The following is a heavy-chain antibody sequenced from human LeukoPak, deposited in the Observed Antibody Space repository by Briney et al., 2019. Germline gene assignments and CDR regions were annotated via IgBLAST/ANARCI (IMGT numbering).Heavy chain of an antibody. CDR1: GYTFTSYA. Sequence: ASVKVSCKASGYTFTSYAMHWVRQAPGQRLEWMGWINAGNGNTKYSQKFQGRVTITRDTSASTAYMELSSLRSEDTAVYYCARDLIAVAGTLLRYYYGMDVWGQGTTVTVSS. V-gene: IGHV1-3*01. CDR3: ARDLIAVAGTLLRYYYGMDV. D-gene: IGHD6-19*01. J-gene: IGHJ6*02. CDR2: INAGNGNT.